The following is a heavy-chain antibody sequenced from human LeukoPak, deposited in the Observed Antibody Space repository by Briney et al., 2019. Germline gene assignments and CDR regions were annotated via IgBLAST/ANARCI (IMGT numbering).Heavy chain of an antibody. D-gene: IGHD4-17*01. CDR3: VRQDDGDHGDPNWFDP. CDR1: GGSISSSSYY. V-gene: IGHV4-39*01. J-gene: IGHJ5*02. Sequence: PSGTLSLTCTVSGGSISSSSYYWGWIRQPPGKGLEWIGSIYYSGSTYYNPSLKSRVTISVDTSKNQFSLKLSSVTAADTAVYYCVRQDDGDHGDPNWFDPWGQGTLVTVSS. CDR2: IYYSGST.